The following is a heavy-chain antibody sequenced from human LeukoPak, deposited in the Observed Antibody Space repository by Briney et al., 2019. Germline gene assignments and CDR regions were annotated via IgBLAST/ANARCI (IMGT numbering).Heavy chain of an antibody. CDR1: GYTFASYD. CDR3: VREGFDY. J-gene: IGHJ4*02. V-gene: IGHV1-8*01. CDR2: MSANSGNT. Sequence: ASVKVSCKASGYTFASYDINWVRQAAGQGLEWMAYMSANSGNTGSAQKFQGRVTMTMNTSIRTAYMELSSLRSEDTAVYYCVREGFDYWGQGTLVTVSS.